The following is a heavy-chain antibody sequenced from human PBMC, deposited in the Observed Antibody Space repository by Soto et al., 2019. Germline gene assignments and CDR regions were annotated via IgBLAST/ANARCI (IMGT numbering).Heavy chain of an antibody. CDR2: ISYDGSNK. J-gene: IGHJ4*02. Sequence: GGSLRLSCAASGFTFSSYAMHWVRQAPGKGLEWVAVISYDGSNKYYADSVKGRFTISRDNSKNTLYLQMNSLRAEDTAVYYCARDPVGITGTTGDYWGQGTLVTVSS. CDR3: ARDPVGITGTTGDY. CDR1: GFTFSSYA. V-gene: IGHV3-30-3*01. D-gene: IGHD1-7*01.